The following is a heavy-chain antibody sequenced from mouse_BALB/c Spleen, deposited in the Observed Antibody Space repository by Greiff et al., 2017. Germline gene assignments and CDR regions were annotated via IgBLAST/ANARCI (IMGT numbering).Heavy chain of an antibody. Sequence: EVKLVESGGGLVKPGGSLKLSCAASGFAFSSYDMSWVRQTPEKRLEWVAYISSGGGSTYYPDTVKGRFTISRDNAKNTLYLQMSSLKSEDTAMYYCARRYGNYYAMDYWGQGTSVTVSS. D-gene: IGHD2-10*02. J-gene: IGHJ4*01. CDR2: ISSGGGST. V-gene: IGHV5-12-1*01. CDR3: ARRYGNYYAMDY. CDR1: GFAFSSYD.